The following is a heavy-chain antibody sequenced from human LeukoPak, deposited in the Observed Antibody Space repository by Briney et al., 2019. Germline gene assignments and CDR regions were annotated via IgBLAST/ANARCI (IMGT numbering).Heavy chain of an antibody. Sequence: ALVKVSCKASGYTFTSYDINWVRQATGQGLEWMGWMNPNSGNTGYAQKFQGRVTMTRNTSISTAYMELSSLRSEDTAVYYCARGPESPYNLWFGDRGLDNWFDPWGQGTLVTVSS. CDR3: ARGPESPYNLWFGDRGLDNWFDP. CDR1: GYTFTSYD. CDR2: MNPNSGNT. D-gene: IGHD3-10*01. J-gene: IGHJ5*02. V-gene: IGHV1-8*01.